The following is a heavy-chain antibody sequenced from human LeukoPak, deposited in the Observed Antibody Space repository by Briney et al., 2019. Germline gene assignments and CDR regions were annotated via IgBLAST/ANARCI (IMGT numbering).Heavy chain of an antibody. V-gene: IGHV4-59*01. J-gene: IGHJ6*03. D-gene: IGHD6-13*01. CDR1: GGSISSYY. Sequence: SETLSLTCTVSGGSISSYYWSWIRQPPGKGLEWIGYIYYSGSTNYNPSLKSRVTISVDTSKNQFSLKLSSVTAADTAVYYCARVYTSTWYLGYLHMDVWGKGTTVTVSS. CDR3: ARVYTSTWYLGYLHMDV. CDR2: IYYSGST.